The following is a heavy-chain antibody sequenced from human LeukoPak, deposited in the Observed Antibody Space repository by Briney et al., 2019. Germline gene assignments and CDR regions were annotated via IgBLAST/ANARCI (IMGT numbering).Heavy chain of an antibody. CDR1: GFTFSSYA. CDR2: ISGSGGST. D-gene: IGHD6-13*01. J-gene: IGHJ4*02. V-gene: IGHV3-23*01. Sequence: GGSLRLSCAASGFTFSSYAMSWVRQAPGRGLEWVSAISGSGGSTYYADSVKGRFTISRDNSKNTLYLQMNSLRAEDTAVYYCAKDVAAAGTLRTYVYWGQGTRVTVSS. CDR3: AKDVAAAGTLRTYVY.